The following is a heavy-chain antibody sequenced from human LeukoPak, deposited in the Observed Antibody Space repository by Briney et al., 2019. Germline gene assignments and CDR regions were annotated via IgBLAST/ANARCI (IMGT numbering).Heavy chain of an antibody. J-gene: IGHJ4*02. CDR1: GFTFSSYA. CDR3: AKDSGHSSSWYY. D-gene: IGHD6-13*01. CDR2: ISGSDDST. Sequence: GGSLRLSCAASGFTFSSYAMNWVRQAPGKGLEWVSGISGSDDSTYYADSVKGRFTISRDISRNTLYLQMNSLRAEDTAVYYCAKDSGHSSSWYYWVQGTLVTVSS. V-gene: IGHV3-23*01.